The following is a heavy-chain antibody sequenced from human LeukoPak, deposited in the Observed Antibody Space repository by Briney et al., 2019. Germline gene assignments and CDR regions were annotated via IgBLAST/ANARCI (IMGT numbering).Heavy chain of an antibody. D-gene: IGHD4-17*01. CDR3: AKESDYGDSYFDQ. CDR1: GFSFSAYD. Sequence: GGSLRLSCAVSGFSFSAYDMHWVRQAPGKGLEWVALISYDGNNEYYADSVKGRFTISRDNSKNTLSLHMNSLRAEDMAVYYCAKESDYGDSYFDQWGQGTLVTVSS. J-gene: IGHJ4*02. CDR2: ISYDGNNE. V-gene: IGHV3-30*18.